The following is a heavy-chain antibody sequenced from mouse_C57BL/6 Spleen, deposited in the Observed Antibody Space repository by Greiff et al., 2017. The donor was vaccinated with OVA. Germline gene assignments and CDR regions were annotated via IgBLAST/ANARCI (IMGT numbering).Heavy chain of an antibody. CDR2: INPNNGGT. Sequence: VQLQQSGPELVKPGASVKISCKASGYTFTDYYMNWVKQSHGKSLEWIGDINPNNGGTSYNQKFKGKATLTVDKSSSTAYMELRSLTSEDSAVYYCARSRNYYGSSPWFAYWGQGTLVTVSA. J-gene: IGHJ3*01. CDR1: GYTFTDYY. D-gene: IGHD1-1*01. V-gene: IGHV1-26*01. CDR3: ARSRNYYGSSPWFAY.